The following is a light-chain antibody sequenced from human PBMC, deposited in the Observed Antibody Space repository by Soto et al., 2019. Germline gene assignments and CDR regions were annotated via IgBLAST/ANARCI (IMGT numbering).Light chain of an antibody. CDR1: SSDVGAYNS. CDR2: DVS. CDR3: RSYPSRSPPYV. V-gene: IGLV2-14*01. Sequence: QSVLTHPASVSGSPGRSITISCTGTSSDVGAYNSVSWYQQHPGKAPKLMIYDVSTRPSGISNRFSGSKSGNTASLTISGLQAVDEADYYCRSYPSRSPPYVFGTGPTVTVL. J-gene: IGLJ1*01.